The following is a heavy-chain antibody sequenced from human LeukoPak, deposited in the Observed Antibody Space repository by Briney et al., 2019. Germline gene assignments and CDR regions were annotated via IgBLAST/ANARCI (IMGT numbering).Heavy chain of an antibody. V-gene: IGHV3-33*06. Sequence: GGSLRLSCAASGFTFSSYGMHWVRQAPGKGLEWVAVIWYDGSNKYYADSAKGRFTISRDNSKNTLYLQMNSLRAEDTAVYYCAKDLRGYSYGYVYWGQGTLVTVSS. CDR3: AKDLRGYSYGYVY. CDR2: IWYDGSNK. D-gene: IGHD5-18*01. CDR1: GFTFSSYG. J-gene: IGHJ4*02.